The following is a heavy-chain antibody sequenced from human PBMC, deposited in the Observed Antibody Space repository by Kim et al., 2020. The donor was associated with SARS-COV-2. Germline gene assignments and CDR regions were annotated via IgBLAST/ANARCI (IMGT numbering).Heavy chain of an antibody. D-gene: IGHD4-17*01. V-gene: IGHV1-69*13. Sequence: SVKVSCKASGGTFSSYAISWVRQAPVQGLEWMGGIIPIFGTANYAQKFQGRVTITADESTSTAYMELSSLRSEDTAVYYCARTGTFGDYGDYVEDWGQGTLVTVSS. CDR2: IIPIFGTA. CDR1: GGTFSSYA. CDR3: ARTGTFGDYGDYVED. J-gene: IGHJ4*02.